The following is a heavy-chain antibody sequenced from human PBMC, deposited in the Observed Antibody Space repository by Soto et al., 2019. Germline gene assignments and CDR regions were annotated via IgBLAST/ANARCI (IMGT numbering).Heavy chain of an antibody. CDR2: ISGSGGST. CDR3: ATLNGGLVVVAATHNCFDL. CDR1: GFTFSSYA. D-gene: IGHD2-15*01. Sequence: GGSLRLSCAASGFTFSSYAMSWVRQGPGKGLEWVSAISGSGGSTYYADSVKGRFTISRDNSKNTLYLQMNSLRAEDTAVYYCATLNGGLVVVAATHNCFDLWAQGTLDIGSS. J-gene: IGHJ5*02. V-gene: IGHV3-23*01.